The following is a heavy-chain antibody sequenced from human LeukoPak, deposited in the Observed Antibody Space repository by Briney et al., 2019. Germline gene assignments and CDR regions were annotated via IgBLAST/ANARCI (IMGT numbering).Heavy chain of an antibody. V-gene: IGHV4-59*08. J-gene: IGHJ4*02. Sequence: SETLSLTCPLSGGSIRSYYWSWIRQPPGKGLEWIGRIYYSGSTNYNPSLKSRVTISVDTSTNQFSLKLSSVTAADTAVYYCARGKYFGSGSYYFGYFDYGGQGTLVTVSS. CDR2: IYYSGST. CDR3: ARGKYFGSGSYYFGYFDY. CDR1: GGSIRSYY. D-gene: IGHD3-10*01.